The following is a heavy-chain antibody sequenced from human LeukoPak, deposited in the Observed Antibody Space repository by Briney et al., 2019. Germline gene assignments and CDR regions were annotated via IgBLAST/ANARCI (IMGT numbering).Heavy chain of an antibody. CDR1: GGGSFTDYS. D-gene: IGHD6-13*01. CDR3: ARGRGEAAGLDH. Sequence: TSETLSLTCVVSGGGSFTDYSWNRIRQSPGKGLEWVGEITHAAILNYNPSLKGRVAISVDTSKNQVSLKLDSMTAADTAMYYCARGRGEAAGLDHWGQGTLVTVSS. J-gene: IGHJ4*02. CDR2: ITHAAIL. V-gene: IGHV4-34*01.